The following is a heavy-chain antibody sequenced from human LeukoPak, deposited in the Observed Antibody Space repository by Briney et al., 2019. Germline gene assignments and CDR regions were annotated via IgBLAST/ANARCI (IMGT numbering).Heavy chain of an antibody. CDR2: IFYSGST. J-gene: IGHJ3*02. D-gene: IGHD2-2*02. Sequence: SETLSLTCTVSGRSISNSSYYWGWLRQPRGRGLEWMGSIFYSGSTYYNPSLKNRVTISVDTSKHQFSLKLSSVTAADTAVYYCARRTGYCSSTSCYINGDAFDIWGQGTMVTVSS. CDR3: ARRTGYCSSTSCYINGDAFDI. V-gene: IGHV4-39*07. CDR1: GRSISNSSYY.